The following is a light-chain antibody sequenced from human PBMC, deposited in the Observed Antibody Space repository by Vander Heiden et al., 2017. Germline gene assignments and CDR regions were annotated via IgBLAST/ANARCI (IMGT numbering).Light chain of an antibody. J-gene: IGKJ2*01. Sequence: HLTPSPSSLSACVGDRVTITCRASQSISTYLNWYQQKPGKAPKLLIYAASSLQSGVPSRFSGSGSGTDFTLTISSLQPEDFATYYCQQSSSTPQTFGQGTKLDIK. V-gene: IGKV1-39*01. CDR2: AAS. CDR3: QQSSSTPQT. CDR1: QSISTY.